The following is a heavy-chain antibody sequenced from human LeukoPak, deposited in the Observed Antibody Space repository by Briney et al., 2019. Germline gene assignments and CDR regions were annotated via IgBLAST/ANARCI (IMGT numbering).Heavy chain of an antibody. J-gene: IGHJ4*02. CDR3: ARSTGWLNGH. V-gene: IGHV6-1*01. CDR1: GDSVSSRNAA. Sequence: SQTLSLTCAISGDSVSSRNAAWNWIRQSPSRGLEWLGRTYYRSKWYSEYAVSVEGRITINPDTSKNQFSLQLNSVTPEGTAVYYCARSTGWLNGHWGQGTLVTVSS. CDR2: TYYRSKWYS. D-gene: IGHD2-8*02.